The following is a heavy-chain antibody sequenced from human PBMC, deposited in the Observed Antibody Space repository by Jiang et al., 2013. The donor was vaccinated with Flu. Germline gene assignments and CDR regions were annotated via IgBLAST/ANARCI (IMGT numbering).Heavy chain of an antibody. V-gene: IGHV4-39*01. CDR3: ARGGKWFGEFWDFDY. CDR2: IYYSRSP. J-gene: IGHJ4*02. CDR1: GGSITSDTFY. Sequence: GPGLVKPSETLSLICTVSGGSITSDTFYWGWIRQPPGKGLEWIGTIYYSRSPYYSPSLKSRVTTSVDTSKNQFSLKLSSVTAADTAVYFCARGGKWFGEFWDFDYWGQGILVTVSS. D-gene: IGHD3-10*01.